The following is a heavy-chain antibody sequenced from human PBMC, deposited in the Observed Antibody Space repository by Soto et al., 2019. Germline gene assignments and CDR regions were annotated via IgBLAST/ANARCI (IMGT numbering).Heavy chain of an antibody. CDR2: INPNSGGT. D-gene: IGHD3-22*01. CDR1: GYTFTGYY. CDR3: GTEALPGYYASSAYYGR. V-gene: IGHV1-2*02. Sequence: GASVTVSCKAAGYTFTGYYMHWVRQAPGQGLEWMGWINPNSGGTNYAQKFQGRVTMTRDTSISTAYMELSSLRSDDTAVYYCGTEALPGYYASSAYYGRWGQGTLVTVSS. J-gene: IGHJ4*02.